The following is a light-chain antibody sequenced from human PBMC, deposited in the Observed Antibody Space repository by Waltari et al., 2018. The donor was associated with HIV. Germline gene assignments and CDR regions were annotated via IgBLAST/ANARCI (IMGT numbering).Light chain of an antibody. CDR3: AAWDDSLSGRV. V-gene: IGLV1-47*01. J-gene: IGLJ3*02. CDR2: RNN. CDR1: NSNIGSTY. Sequence: QSVLTQPPSASGTPGQRVTISCSGSNSNIGSTYVYWYQQLPGTTPKLLIYRNNQRPAGGPERFSGSRSRTSASLASSGLRSEDEADYYCAAWDDSLSGRVFGGGTKVTVL.